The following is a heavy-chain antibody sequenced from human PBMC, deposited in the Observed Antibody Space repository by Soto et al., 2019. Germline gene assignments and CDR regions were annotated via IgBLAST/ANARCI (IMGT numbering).Heavy chain of an antibody. J-gene: IGHJ4*02. D-gene: IGHD5-12*01. V-gene: IGHV1-8*01. Sequence: QVQLVQSGAEVKKPGASVKVSCKASGYTFISYDINWVRQATGQGLEWMGWMNPNTGDTGYAQKFQGRVTMTRNTSINPANLELSSLSSDDTAVYFCARGDGYIFDYWGQGTLVTVSS. CDR3: ARGDGYIFDY. CDR2: MNPNTGDT. CDR1: GYTFISYD.